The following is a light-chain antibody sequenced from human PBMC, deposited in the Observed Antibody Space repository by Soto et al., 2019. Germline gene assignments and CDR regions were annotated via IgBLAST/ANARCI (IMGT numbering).Light chain of an antibody. CDR2: EVS. Sequence: QSVLTQPASVSGSPGQSITISCTGTSSDVGCYNYVSWYQQHPGKAPKLMIYEVSNRPSGVSNRFSCSKSGNTASLTISGLQAEDGADYYSCAYKIRSTLDVVFGGGTKLTVL. V-gene: IGLV2-14*01. J-gene: IGLJ2*01. CDR3: CAYKIRSTLDVV. CDR1: SSDVGCYNY.